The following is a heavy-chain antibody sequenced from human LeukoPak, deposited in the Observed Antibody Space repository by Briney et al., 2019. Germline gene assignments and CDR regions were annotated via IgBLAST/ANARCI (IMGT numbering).Heavy chain of an antibody. V-gene: IGHV1-18*01. Sequence: GASVKVSCKASGYTFTSYGISWVRQAPGQGLEWMGWISAYNGNTNYAQKLQGRVTMTTDASTSTAYMELRSLRSDDTAVYYCARDLRCSSTSCPQGGNWFDPWGQGTLVTVSS. CDR1: GYTFTSYG. CDR2: ISAYNGNT. D-gene: IGHD2-2*01. CDR3: ARDLRCSSTSCPQGGNWFDP. J-gene: IGHJ5*02.